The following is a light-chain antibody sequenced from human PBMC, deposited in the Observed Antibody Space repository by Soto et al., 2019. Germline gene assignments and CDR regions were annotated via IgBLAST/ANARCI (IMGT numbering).Light chain of an antibody. CDR3: QQYISWPIT. V-gene: IGKV3-15*01. J-gene: IGKJ5*01. CDR2: GAS. Sequence: DIVMTQSPATLSVSPGERATLSCRASQSVSSNLAWYQQKPGQAPRLLIYGASTRATDIPARFSGSGSGTEFTLTISSLQSEDFAVYYCQQYISWPITFGQGTRLEIK. CDR1: QSVSSN.